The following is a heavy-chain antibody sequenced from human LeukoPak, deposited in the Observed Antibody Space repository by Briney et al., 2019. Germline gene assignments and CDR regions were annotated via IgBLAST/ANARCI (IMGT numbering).Heavy chain of an antibody. V-gene: IGHV3-20*04. CDR1: GFIFDDYG. J-gene: IGHJ1*01. CDR3: VKDRSPNQTPVFQH. CDR2: INWNGVST. D-gene: IGHD4-17*01. Sequence: PGGSLRLSCAASGFIFDDYGMSWVRQAPGKGLEWVSSINWNGVSTGYADSVKGRFTISRDNAKNSLYLQMNSLRAEDTALYYCVKDRSPNQTPVFQHWGQGTLVTVSS.